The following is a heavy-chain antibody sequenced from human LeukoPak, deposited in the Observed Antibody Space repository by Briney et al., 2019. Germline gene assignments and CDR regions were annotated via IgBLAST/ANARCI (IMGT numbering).Heavy chain of an antibody. J-gene: IGHJ4*02. CDR2: IYYSGST. CDR3: AREVRGYSYGYFDY. V-gene: IGHV4-30-4*01. D-gene: IGHD5-18*01. CDR1: GGSISSGDYY. Sequence: SETLSLTCTVSGGSISSGDYYWSWIRQPPGKGLEWIGYIYYSGSTYYNPSLKSRVTISVDTSKNQFSLNLSSVTAADTAVYYCAREVRGYSYGYFDYWGQGTLVTVSS.